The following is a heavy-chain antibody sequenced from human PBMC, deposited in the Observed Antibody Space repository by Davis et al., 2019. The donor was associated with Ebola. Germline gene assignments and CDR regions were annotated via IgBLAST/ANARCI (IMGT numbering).Heavy chain of an antibody. CDR2: TYYSSKWYH. Sequence: HSQTLSLTCAISGDSVSSGGWNWIRQSPSRGLEWLGRTYYSSKWYHDYAVSVKSRITINPDTSKNQFSLQLNSVTPEDTALYYCARGWLRTGLDVWGKGTTVTVSS. CDR3: ARGWLRTGLDV. D-gene: IGHD5-12*01. J-gene: IGHJ6*04. V-gene: IGHV6-1*01. CDR1: GDSVSSGG.